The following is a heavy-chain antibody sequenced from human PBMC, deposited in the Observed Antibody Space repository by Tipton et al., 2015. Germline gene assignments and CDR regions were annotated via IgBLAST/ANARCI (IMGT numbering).Heavy chain of an antibody. Sequence: LRLSCTGSGFTFSRSAMNWIRQSPGKGLEWIGYIYSSATTSYSSALRSRVTISVDTSKNQFSLNLRSVTAADTAVYFCAKTHGAYDWYLDHWGQGTLVTVSS. CDR3: AKTHGAYDWYLDH. CDR2: IYSSATT. V-gene: IGHV4-4*09. CDR1: GFTFSRSA. D-gene: IGHD5-12*01. J-gene: IGHJ4*02.